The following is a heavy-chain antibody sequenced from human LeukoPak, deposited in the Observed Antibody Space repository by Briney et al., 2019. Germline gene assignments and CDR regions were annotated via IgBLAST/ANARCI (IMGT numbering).Heavy chain of an antibody. CDR3: ARGLYGGYVNY. CDR2: IYYSGST. Sequence: SETLSLTCTVSGGSVSSGSYYWSWIRQPPGKGLEWIGYIYYSGSTNYNPSLKRRVTISVDTSKNQFSLKLSSVTAADTAVYYCARGLYGGYVNYWGQGTLVTVSS. D-gene: IGHD4/OR15-4a*01. J-gene: IGHJ4*02. V-gene: IGHV4-61*01. CDR1: GGSVSSGSYY.